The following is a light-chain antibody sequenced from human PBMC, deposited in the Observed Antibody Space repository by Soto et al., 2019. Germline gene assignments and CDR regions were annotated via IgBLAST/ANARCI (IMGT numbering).Light chain of an antibody. CDR2: EVS. V-gene: IGLV2-8*01. CDR1: SSDVGGYNY. J-gene: IGLJ2*01. Sequence: QSALTQPASVSGSPGQSITISCTGTSSDVGGYNYVSWYQQQSGKAPKLMIHEVSKRPSGVPDRFSGSKSGNTASLTVSGLQAEDEADYYCSSYAGSNVVFGGGTKVTVL. CDR3: SSYAGSNVV.